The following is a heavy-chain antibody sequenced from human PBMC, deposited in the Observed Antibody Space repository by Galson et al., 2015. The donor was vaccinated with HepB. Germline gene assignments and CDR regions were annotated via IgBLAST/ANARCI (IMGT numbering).Heavy chain of an antibody. J-gene: IGHJ4*02. Sequence: SLRLSCAASGFTFSSYAMAWVRQAPGKGLEWVSVISGSGGSTYYADSVKGRFTISRDNSKNTLYLQMNSLRAEDTAVYHCAKDRIRSSIFGEGDYWGQGTLVTVSS. CDR1: GFTFSSYA. V-gene: IGHV3-23*01. CDR3: AKDRIRSSIFGEGDY. CDR2: ISGSGGST. D-gene: IGHD3-3*02.